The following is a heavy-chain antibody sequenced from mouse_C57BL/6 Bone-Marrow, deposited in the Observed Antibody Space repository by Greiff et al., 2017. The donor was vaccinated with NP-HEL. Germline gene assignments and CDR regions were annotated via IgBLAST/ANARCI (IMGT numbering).Heavy chain of an antibody. CDR1: GYSFTGYY. V-gene: IGHV1-42*01. D-gene: IGHD2-4*01. CDR2: INPSTGGT. CDR3: AYYDYDPFAY. Sequence: VHVKQSGPELVKPGASVKISCKASGYSFTGYYMNWVKQSPEKSLEWIGEINPSTGGTTYNQKFKAKATLTVDKSSSTAYMQLKSLTSEDSAVYYCAYYDYDPFAYWGQGTLVTVSA. J-gene: IGHJ3*01.